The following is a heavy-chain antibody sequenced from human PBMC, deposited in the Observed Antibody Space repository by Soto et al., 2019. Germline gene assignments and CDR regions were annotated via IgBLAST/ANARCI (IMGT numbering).Heavy chain of an antibody. CDR1: GFTFSSYG. CDR3: AREISCSGGSCYSSAFDI. V-gene: IGHV3-33*01. D-gene: IGHD2-15*01. Sequence: QVQLVESGGGVVQPGRSLRLSCAASGFTFSSYGMHWVRQAPGKGLEWVAVIWYDGSNKYYADSVKGRFTISRDNSKSTLYLQMNSLRAEDTAVYYCAREISCSGGSCYSSAFDIWGQGTMVTVSS. J-gene: IGHJ3*02. CDR2: IWYDGSNK.